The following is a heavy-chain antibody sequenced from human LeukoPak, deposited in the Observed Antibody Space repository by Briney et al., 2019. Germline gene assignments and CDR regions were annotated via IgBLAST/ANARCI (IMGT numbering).Heavy chain of an antibody. V-gene: IGHV3-23*01. CDR2: ISGSGGST. J-gene: IGHJ4*02. Sequence: GGSLRLSCAASGFTFSSYAMSWVRQAPGKGLEWVSAISGSGGSTYYADSVKGRFTISRDNSKNMLYLQMNSLRAEDTAVYYCAKAVYSSSWYGGDFDYWGQGTLVTVSS. CDR3: AKAVYSSSWYGGDFDY. CDR1: GFTFSSYA. D-gene: IGHD6-13*01.